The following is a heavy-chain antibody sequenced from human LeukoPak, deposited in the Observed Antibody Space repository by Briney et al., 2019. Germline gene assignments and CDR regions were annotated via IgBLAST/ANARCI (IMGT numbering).Heavy chain of an antibody. CDR3: ARVNITYYYDSSGYYYFDY. D-gene: IGHD3-22*01. CDR2: IYHSGST. J-gene: IGHJ4*02. Sequence: PSETLSLTCTVSGDSISSGAYYWGWIRQPPGKGLEWIGSIYHSGSTYYNPSLKSRVTISVDTSKNQFSLKLSSVTAADTAVYYCARVNITYYYDSSGYYYFDYWGQGTLVTVSS. CDR1: GDSISSGAYY. V-gene: IGHV4-38-2*02.